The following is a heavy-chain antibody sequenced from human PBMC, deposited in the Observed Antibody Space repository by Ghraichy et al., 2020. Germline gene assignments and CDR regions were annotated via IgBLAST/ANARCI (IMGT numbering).Heavy chain of an antibody. CDR2: VSSDGRDA. D-gene: IGHD3-16*01. Sequence: GGSLRLSCSGSGFTFADHWVQWVRQAAGKRPEFVARVSSDGRDALYGASVNGRFTVSRDNARNTLSLQMNSLRVEDTAVYYCVRAILGDPRTFDVWGQGDLVTVSS. J-gene: IGHJ4*02. CDR1: GFTFADHW. CDR3: VRAILGDPRTFDV. V-gene: IGHV3-74*01.